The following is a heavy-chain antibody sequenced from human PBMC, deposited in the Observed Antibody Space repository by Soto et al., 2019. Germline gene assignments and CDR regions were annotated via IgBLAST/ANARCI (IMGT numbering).Heavy chain of an antibody. CDR3: ARHRYESSWYGNWFDP. D-gene: IGHD6-13*01. Sequence: SETLSLTCTVSGGSISSSSYYWGWIRQPPGKGLEWIGSIYYSGSTYYNPSLKSRVTISVDTSKNQFSLKLSSVTAADTAVYYSARHRYESSWYGNWFDPWGQGTLVTVSS. CDR2: IYYSGST. CDR1: GGSISSSSYY. J-gene: IGHJ5*02. V-gene: IGHV4-39*01.